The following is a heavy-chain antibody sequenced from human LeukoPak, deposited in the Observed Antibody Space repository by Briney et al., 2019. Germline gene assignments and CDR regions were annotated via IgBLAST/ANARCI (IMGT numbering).Heavy chain of an antibody. D-gene: IGHD3-16*01. CDR1: GYSISSGYY. CDR3: ARVWAQDPKRAFDI. Sequence: SETLSLTCAASGYSISSGYYWGWIRQPPGKGLEWIGTISHSGTTFYNTSLKSRVTMSVDTSKNQFSLKLNSVTAADTAVYYCARVWAQDPKRAFDIWGQGTMVTVSS. V-gene: IGHV4-38-2*01. CDR2: ISHSGTT. J-gene: IGHJ3*02.